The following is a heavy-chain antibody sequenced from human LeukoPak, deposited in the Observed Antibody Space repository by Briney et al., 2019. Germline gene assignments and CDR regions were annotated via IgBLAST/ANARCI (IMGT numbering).Heavy chain of an antibody. Sequence: ASVKVSCKASGYTFTSYDMNWVRQATGQGLEWMGWMNPNSGNTGYAQKFQGRVTMTRNTSISTAYMELSSLRSDDRAVYYCARGYCSSTSCYPIDYWGQGTLVTVSS. D-gene: IGHD2-2*01. CDR1: GYTFTSYD. V-gene: IGHV1-8*01. CDR3: ARGYCSSTSCYPIDY. CDR2: MNPNSGNT. J-gene: IGHJ4*02.